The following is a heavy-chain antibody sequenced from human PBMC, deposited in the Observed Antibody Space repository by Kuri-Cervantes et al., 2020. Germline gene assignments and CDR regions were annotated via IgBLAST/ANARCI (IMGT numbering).Heavy chain of an antibody. CDR2: INPNSGGT. CDR1: GYTFTSYA. V-gene: IGHV1-2*02. D-gene: IGHD2/OR15-2a*01. Sequence: ASVKVSCKASGYTFTSYAMHWVRQAPGQGLEWMGWINPNSGGTNYAQKFQGRVTMTRDTSISTAYMELSRLRSDDTAVYYCARDFAPLSYYYYGMDVWGQGTTVTVSS. J-gene: IGHJ6*02. CDR3: ARDFAPLSYYYYGMDV.